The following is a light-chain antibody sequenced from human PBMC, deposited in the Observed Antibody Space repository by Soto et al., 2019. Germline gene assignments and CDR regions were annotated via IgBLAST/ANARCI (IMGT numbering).Light chain of an antibody. CDR1: QGISSS. CDR2: AAS. V-gene: IGKV1-9*01. CDR3: QLLDSFPLT. Sequence: DIQLTQSPSFLSASVGDRVTITCRASQGISSSLAWYQQKPGEAPKLLIYAASTLQSGVPSRFSGSGYGTEFTLTIGSLQPEDFASYYCQLLDSFPLTFGQGTRLEIK. J-gene: IGKJ5*01.